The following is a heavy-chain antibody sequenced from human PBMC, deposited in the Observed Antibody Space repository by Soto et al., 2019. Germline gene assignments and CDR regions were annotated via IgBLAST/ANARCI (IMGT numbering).Heavy chain of an antibody. J-gene: IGHJ6*02. D-gene: IGHD3-3*01. CDR3: AAGFWSGDPVDGMGV. CDR2: IVVGSGNP. Sequence: QLQLVQSGPEVKKPGTSVQVSCKASGFPFTSSAVQWVRQARGQRLEWIGWIVVGSGNPDYAQKFQERVTSTRDMSTSTAYTELSSLRSEDTAVYYCAAGFWSGDPVDGMGVWGPGTTVTVSS. V-gene: IGHV1-58*01. CDR1: GFPFTSSA.